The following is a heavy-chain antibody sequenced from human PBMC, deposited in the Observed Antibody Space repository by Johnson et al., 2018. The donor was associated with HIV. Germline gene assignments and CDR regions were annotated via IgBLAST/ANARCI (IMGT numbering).Heavy chain of an antibody. V-gene: IGHV3-9*01. J-gene: IGHJ3*02. CDR2: ISWNSGSI. CDR3: ARAGSSSAFDI. Sequence: VQLVESGGGLVQPGRSLRLSCAASGFTFDDYAMHWVRQAPGKGLEWVSGISWNSGSIGYADSVKGRFTISRDNAKNSLCLQRNSLRAEDTAVYYCARAGSSSAFDIWGQGTLVTVSS. D-gene: IGHD1-26*01. CDR1: GFTFDDYA.